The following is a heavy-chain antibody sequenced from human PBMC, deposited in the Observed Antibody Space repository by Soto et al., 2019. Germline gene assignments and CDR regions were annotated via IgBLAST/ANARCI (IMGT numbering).Heavy chain of an antibody. Sequence: LVESGGGVVQPGRSLTLSCGGSGFSFESYSMHWVRQAPGKGLEWVATVSFDSKNKYYIDSVEDRFTLSRDNAKNIVYLQMNSLRHDDTAVYYCAKETVQTTYSFYGMDVWGPGTTVTVSS. CDR1: GFSFESYS. J-gene: IGHJ6*02. CDR3: AKETVQTTYSFYGMDV. D-gene: IGHD4-4*01. V-gene: IGHV3-33*03. CDR2: VSFDSKNK.